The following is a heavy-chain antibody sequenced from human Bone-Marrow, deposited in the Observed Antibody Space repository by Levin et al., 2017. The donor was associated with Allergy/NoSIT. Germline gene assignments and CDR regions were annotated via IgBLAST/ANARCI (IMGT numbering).Heavy chain of an antibody. CDR2: ISSSGSTI. CDR1: GFTFSSYE. V-gene: IGHV3-48*03. CDR3: ASSSTSSDYVY. Sequence: PGGSLRLSCAASGFTFSSYEMNWVRQAPGKGLEWVSYISSSGSTIYYADSVKGRFTISRDNAKNSLYLQMNSLRAEDTAVYYCASSSTSSDYVYWGQGTLVTVSS. J-gene: IGHJ4*02. D-gene: IGHD2-2*01.